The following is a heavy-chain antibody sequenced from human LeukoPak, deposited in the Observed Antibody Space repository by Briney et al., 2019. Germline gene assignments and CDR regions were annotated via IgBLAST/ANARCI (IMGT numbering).Heavy chain of an antibody. V-gene: IGHV3-53*01. CDR1: GFSVSNNY. Sequence: GSLRLSCAASGFSVSNNYMSWVRQAPGKGLGWVSVIYSDGNTYYADSVKGRFTISRDNSKNTVYFQMNSLRDEDTAVYYCARAGGWSRSTIDYWGQGTLVTVSS. CDR2: IYSDGNT. D-gene: IGHD6-19*01. CDR3: ARAGGWSRSTIDY. J-gene: IGHJ4*02.